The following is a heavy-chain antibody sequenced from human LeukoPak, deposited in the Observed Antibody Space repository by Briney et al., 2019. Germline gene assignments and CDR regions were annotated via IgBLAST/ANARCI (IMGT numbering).Heavy chain of an antibody. V-gene: IGHV1-69*05. Sequence: GASVKVSCKASGGTFSSYAISWVRQAPEQGLEWMGGIIPIFGTANYAQKFQGRVTITTDESTSIAYMELSSLRSEDTAVYYCARGRSGILDYGGQGTLVTVPS. CDR2: IIPIFGTA. J-gene: IGHJ4*02. D-gene: IGHD1-14*01. CDR1: GGTFSSYA. CDR3: ARGRSGILDY.